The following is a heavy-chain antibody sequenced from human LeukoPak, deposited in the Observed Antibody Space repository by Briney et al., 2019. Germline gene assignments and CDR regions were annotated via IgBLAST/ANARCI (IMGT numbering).Heavy chain of an antibody. CDR3: ARGQSYCGTNCYSYFEY. CDR2: IKEEGSEK. Sequence: GGSLRLSCAASGFTFSGYWMSWVRQAPGKGLGWVANIKEEGSEKYYVDSMKGGFTISRDNAKSSLYLQMNSLRAEDTAVYYCARGQSYCGTNCYSYFEYWGQGILVTVS. CDR1: GFTFSGYW. D-gene: IGHD2-21*01. V-gene: IGHV3-7*01. J-gene: IGHJ4*02.